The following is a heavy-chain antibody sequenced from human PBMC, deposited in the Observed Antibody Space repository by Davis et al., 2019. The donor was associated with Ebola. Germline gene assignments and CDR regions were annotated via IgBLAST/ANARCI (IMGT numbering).Heavy chain of an antibody. Sequence: GGSLRLSCAASGFTVSSNYMSWVRQAPGKGLEWVSVIYSGGSTYYADSVKGRFTISRDNSKNTLYLQMNSLRAEDTAVYYCARDWGITIPGPGMDVWGKGTTVTVSS. CDR2: IYSGGST. D-gene: IGHD3-3*01. V-gene: IGHV3-53*05. CDR1: GFTVSSNY. J-gene: IGHJ6*04. CDR3: ARDWGITIPGPGMDV.